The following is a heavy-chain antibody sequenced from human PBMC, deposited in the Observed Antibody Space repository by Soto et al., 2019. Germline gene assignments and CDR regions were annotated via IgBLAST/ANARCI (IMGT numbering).Heavy chain of an antibody. D-gene: IGHD3-16*01. Sequence: QITLKESGPTLVKPTQTLTLTCTFSGLSLSTTGVGVGWIRQPPGKALEGLALIYWDGDKRYSPSLKSRLTITSDTPNTPVVLTITNRDPLVTASYYSVPSPSVTVCLLSYTSHSYCGFDIWGPGTTVTLSS. CDR3: VPSPSVTVCLLSYTSHSYCGFDI. J-gene: IGHJ6*02. CDR2: IYWDGDK. CDR1: GLSLSTTGVG. V-gene: IGHV2-5*02.